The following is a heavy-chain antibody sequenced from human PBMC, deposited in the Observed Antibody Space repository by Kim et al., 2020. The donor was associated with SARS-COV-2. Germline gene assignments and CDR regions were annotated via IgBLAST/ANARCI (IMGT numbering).Heavy chain of an antibody. J-gene: IGHJ4*02. D-gene: IGHD3-22*01. V-gene: IGHV4-34*01. CDR1: VGSFSGYY. Sequence: SETLSLTCAVYVGSFSGYYWSWIRQPPGKGLEWIGEINHSGSTNYNPSLKSRVTISVDTSKNQFSLKLSSVTAADTAVYYCARGSLSGSSGYCRYWGQGTLVTVSS. CDR3: ARGSLSGSSGYCRY. CDR2: INHSGST.